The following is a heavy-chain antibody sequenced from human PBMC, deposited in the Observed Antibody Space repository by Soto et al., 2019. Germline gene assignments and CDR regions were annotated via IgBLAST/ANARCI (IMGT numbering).Heavy chain of an antibody. V-gene: IGHV3-23*01. CDR1: GFTFSSAA. CDR2: ISGSDART. D-gene: IGHD1-1*01. CDR3: AKSLNFNWQNWFDP. Sequence: EVQILESGGGLVQPGGSLRLSCAASGFTFSSAAMNWVRQAPGKGLEWVSIISGSDARTYYADSVKGRFAISRDNSKNTMDLDMNSLRAEDTAVYYCAKSLNFNWQNWFDPWGQGTLVTVSS. J-gene: IGHJ5*02.